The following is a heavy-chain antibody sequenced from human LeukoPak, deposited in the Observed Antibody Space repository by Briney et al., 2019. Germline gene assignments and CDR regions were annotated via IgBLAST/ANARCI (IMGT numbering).Heavy chain of an antibody. D-gene: IGHD3-3*01. V-gene: IGHV4-30-4*01. Sequence: SQTLSLTCTVSGGSIRSDDCYWNWIRQPPGKGLEWIGFIYYNGSTNYNPSLKSRFAISVDTPKNQFSLKLSSVTAADTAVYYCARGALTSIYYLDFWGQGTLVTVSS. CDR3: ARGALTSIYYLDF. CDR2: IYYNGST. CDR1: GGSIRSDDCY. J-gene: IGHJ4*02.